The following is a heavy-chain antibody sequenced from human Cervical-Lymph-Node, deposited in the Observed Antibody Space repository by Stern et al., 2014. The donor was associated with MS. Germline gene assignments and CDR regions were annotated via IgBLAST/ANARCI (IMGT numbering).Heavy chain of an antibody. D-gene: IGHD6-13*01. V-gene: IGHV3-33*01. CDR1: GFSFSRYA. Sequence: MQLVESGGGVVQPGRSLRLSYAASGFSFSRYAMHWVRQAPGKGLEWVALICYDGSNPYYADSVTCRFTISRDNFKNTLYLQMNSLRAEDTAVYYCASAYSSSHYYFDYWGQGTLVTVSS. J-gene: IGHJ4*02. CDR2: ICYDGSNP. CDR3: ASAYSSSHYYFDY.